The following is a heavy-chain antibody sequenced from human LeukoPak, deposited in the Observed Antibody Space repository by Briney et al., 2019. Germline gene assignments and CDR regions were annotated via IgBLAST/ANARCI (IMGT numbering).Heavy chain of an antibody. CDR3: AKYSSSWPRGAFDI. D-gene: IGHD6-13*01. Sequence: AGGSLRPSCAASGFTFSSYAMSGVRQAPGKGLEWVSAISGSGGSTYYADSVKGRFTISRDNSKNTLYLQMNSLRAEDTAVYYCAKYSSSWPRGAFDIWGQGTMVTVSS. J-gene: IGHJ3*02. CDR1: GFTFSSYA. V-gene: IGHV3-23*01. CDR2: ISGSGGST.